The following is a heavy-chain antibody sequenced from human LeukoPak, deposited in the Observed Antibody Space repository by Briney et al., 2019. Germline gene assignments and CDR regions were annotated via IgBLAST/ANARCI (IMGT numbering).Heavy chain of an antibody. J-gene: IGHJ4*02. CDR1: GFTFSDYY. CDR2: ISSSGSTI. D-gene: IGHD2-15*01. CDR3: AKVQRRIVVVVAATPVAYYFDY. V-gene: IGHV3-11*01. Sequence: GGSLRLSCAASGFTFSDYYMSWIRQAPGKGLEWVSYISSSGSTIYYADSVKGRFTISRDNAKNSLYLQMNSLRAEDTAVYYCAKVQRRIVVVVAATPVAYYFDYWGQGTLVTVSS.